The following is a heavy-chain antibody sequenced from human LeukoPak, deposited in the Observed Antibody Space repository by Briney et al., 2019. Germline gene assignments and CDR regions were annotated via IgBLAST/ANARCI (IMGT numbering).Heavy chain of an antibody. J-gene: IGHJ4*02. CDR3: ASLRLGELSFLYYFDY. V-gene: IGHV1-69*01. CDR2: IIPIFGTA. CDR1: GGTFSSYA. D-gene: IGHD3-16*02. Sequence: GSSVKVSCKASGGTFSSYAISWVRQAPGQGLEWMGGIIPIFGTANYAQKFQGRVTITADESTSTAYMELSSLRSEDTAVYYCASLRLGELSFLYYFDYWGQGTLVTVSS.